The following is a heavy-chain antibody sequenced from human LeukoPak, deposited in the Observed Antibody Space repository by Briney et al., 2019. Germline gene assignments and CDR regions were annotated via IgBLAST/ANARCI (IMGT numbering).Heavy chain of an antibody. J-gene: IGHJ6*03. CDR3: AHYYDSSGYYYYYYMDV. D-gene: IGHD3-22*01. V-gene: IGHV2-5*08. Sequence: SGPTLVNPTQTLTLTCTFSGFSLTTTGMCVSWIRQPPGKALEWLALIYWNDDKRYSPSLKSRLTITKDTSKNQVVLTMTNMDPVDTATYCCAHYYDSSGYYYYYYMDVWGKGTTVTISS. CDR2: IYWNDDK. CDR1: GFSLTTTGMC.